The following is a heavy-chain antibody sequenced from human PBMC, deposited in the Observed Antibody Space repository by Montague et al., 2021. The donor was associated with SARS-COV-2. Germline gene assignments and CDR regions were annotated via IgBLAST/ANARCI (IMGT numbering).Heavy chain of an antibody. CDR1: RFTFSDFW. V-gene: IGHV3-7*01. Sequence: SRRLSCAASRFTFSDFWMNWVRQAPGKGLEWVADIKHDGSEKSYVDSVKGRFTISRDNAKNSLNLQMNSLRAEDTAVYYCARGSTGWYAIFGHYGMDVWGQGTTVTVSS. CDR3: ARGSTGWYAIFGHYGMDV. CDR2: IKHDGSEK. J-gene: IGHJ6*02. D-gene: IGHD6-19*01.